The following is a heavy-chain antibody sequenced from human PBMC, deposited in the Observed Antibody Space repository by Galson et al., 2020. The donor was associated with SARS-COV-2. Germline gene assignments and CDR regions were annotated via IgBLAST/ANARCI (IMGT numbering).Heavy chain of an antibody. CDR3: AKLQGLFDY. J-gene: IGHJ4*02. Sequence: QLGESLKISCVASGLTFRNYGMHWVRQAPGKGLEWVAVTLSDGSNEYYADSVKGRFTLSRDNSKNTLYLQMNSLRAEDTAVYYCAKLQGLFDYWGQGTLVTVSS. D-gene: IGHD1-1*01. V-gene: IGHV3-30*18. CDR1: GLTFRNYG. CDR2: TLSDGSNE.